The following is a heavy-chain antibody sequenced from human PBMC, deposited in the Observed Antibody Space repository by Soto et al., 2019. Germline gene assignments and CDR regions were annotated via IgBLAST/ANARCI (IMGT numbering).Heavy chain of an antibody. Sequence: PSETLSPPCTVSVGSISRYYWSWIRQPPGKGLEWIGYIYYSGSTNYNPSLKSRVTISVDTSKNQFSLKLSSVTAADTAVYYCARDGRGSLRSLITKLGFWYFDLWGRGTLVTVSS. J-gene: IGHJ2*01. CDR2: IYYSGST. CDR3: ARDGRGSLRSLITKLGFWYFDL. D-gene: IGHD1-20*01. V-gene: IGHV4-59*01. CDR1: VGSISRYY.